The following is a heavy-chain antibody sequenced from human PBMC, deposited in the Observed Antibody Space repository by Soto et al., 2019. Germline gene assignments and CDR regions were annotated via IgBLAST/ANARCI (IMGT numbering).Heavy chain of an antibody. Sequence: GGSLRLSCEASGVTVSSNYMSWVRQAPGKGLELVSMIYTDGTTHHTDSVKGRFSISRDNSKNTLYLQMNSLSAEDTAVYYCAGRNNPYGTYDYWGQGALVTVSS. CDR3: AGRNNPYGTYDY. V-gene: IGHV3-66*01. J-gene: IGHJ4*02. CDR2: IYTDGTT. D-gene: IGHD1-1*01. CDR1: GVTVSSNY.